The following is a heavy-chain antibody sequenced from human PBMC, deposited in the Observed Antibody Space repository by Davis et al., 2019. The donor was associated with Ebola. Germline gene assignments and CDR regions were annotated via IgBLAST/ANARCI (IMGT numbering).Heavy chain of an antibody. J-gene: IGHJ5*02. Sequence: PGGSLRLSCAASGFTFSSYAMSWVRQAPGKGLEWVSAISGSGGSTYYADSVKGRFTISRDNSKNTLYLQMNSLRAEDTAVYYCAKDILWFGETPNGWFDPWGQGTLVTVSS. CDR2: ISGSGGST. CDR1: GFTFSSYA. D-gene: IGHD3-10*01. CDR3: AKDILWFGETPNGWFDP. V-gene: IGHV3-23*01.